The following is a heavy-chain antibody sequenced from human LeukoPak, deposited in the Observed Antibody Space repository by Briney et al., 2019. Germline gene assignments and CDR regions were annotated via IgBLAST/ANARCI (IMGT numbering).Heavy chain of an antibody. V-gene: IGHV4-39*01. Sequence: SETLSLTCTVSGGSISSSSYYWGWIRQPPGKGLEWIGSIYYSGSTYYNPSLKSRVTISVDTSKSQFSLKLSSVTAADTAVYYCARRLGPLYYYDSSGYYFYFDYWGQGTLVTVSS. J-gene: IGHJ4*02. CDR2: IYYSGST. CDR3: ARRLGPLYYYDSSGYYFYFDY. D-gene: IGHD3-22*01. CDR1: GGSISSSSYY.